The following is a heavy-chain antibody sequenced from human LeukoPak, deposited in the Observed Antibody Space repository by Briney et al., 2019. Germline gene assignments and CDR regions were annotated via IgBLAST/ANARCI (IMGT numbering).Heavy chain of an antibody. D-gene: IGHD6-13*01. V-gene: IGHV3-30*18. J-gene: IGHJ4*02. Sequence: GRSLRLSCAASGFTFSSYGMHWVRQAPGKGLEWVAVISYDGSNKYYADSVKGRFTISRDNSKNMLYLQMNSLRAEDTAVYYCAKERGYSSSWYNDYFDYWGQGTLVTVSS. CDR2: ISYDGSNK. CDR1: GFTFSSYG. CDR3: AKERGYSSSWYNDYFDY.